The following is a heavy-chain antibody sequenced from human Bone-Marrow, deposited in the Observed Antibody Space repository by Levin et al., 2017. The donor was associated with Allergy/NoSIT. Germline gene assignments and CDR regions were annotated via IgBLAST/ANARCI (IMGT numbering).Heavy chain of an antibody. V-gene: IGHV2-5*02. CDR2: IYWDDDK. D-gene: IGHD3-9*01. CDR1: GFSLSTTEEG. CDR3: ARRKVVVRSFIIDWGYQAFDN. J-gene: IGHJ4*02. Sequence: SGPTLVKPTQTLTLTCTFSGFSLSTTEEGVGWIRQPPGQALERLAVIYWDDDKRYSPSLRSRLTLTKDTSRKQVDLTMNNMDPVDTVKYYCARRKVVVRSFIIDWGYQAFDNWGQGTLVTVSS.